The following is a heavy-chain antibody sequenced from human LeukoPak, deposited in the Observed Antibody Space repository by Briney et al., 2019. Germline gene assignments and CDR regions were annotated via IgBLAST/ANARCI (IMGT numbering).Heavy chain of an antibody. CDR3: ARDVNISGWYGDY. V-gene: IGHV3-21*01. CDR1: GFTFSRYS. J-gene: IGHJ4*02. CDR2: ISSSSSYI. Sequence: PGGSLRLSCAASGFTFSRYSMNWVRQAPGKGLEWVSSISSSSSYIYYADSVKGRFTISRDNAKNSLYLQMNSLRAEDTAVYYCARDVNISGWYGDYWGQGTLVTVSS. D-gene: IGHD6-19*01.